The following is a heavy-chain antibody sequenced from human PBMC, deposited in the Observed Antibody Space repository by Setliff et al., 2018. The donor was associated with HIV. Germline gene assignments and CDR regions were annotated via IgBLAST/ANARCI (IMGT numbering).Heavy chain of an antibody. CDR2: SSHRGST. J-gene: IGHJ5*02. V-gene: IGHV4-34*01. D-gene: IGHD3-10*01. CDR1: GGSFSGYY. Sequence: SETLSLTCAVYGGSFSGYYWSWIRQPPGKGLEWMGESSHRGSTNYNPSLKSRVTISVDTYKNQFSLKLSSVTAADTAVYSCAGGLGNYYGSGTYYRHNWFDPWGQGTLVTVSS. CDR3: AGGLGNYYGSGTYYRHNWFDP.